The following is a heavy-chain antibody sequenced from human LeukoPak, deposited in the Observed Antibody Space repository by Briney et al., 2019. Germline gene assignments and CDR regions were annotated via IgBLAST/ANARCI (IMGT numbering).Heavy chain of an antibody. D-gene: IGHD3-3*01. CDR2: ISSSSSYI. J-gene: IGHJ4*02. CDR3: ARAYDFWSGYADY. CDR1: GFTFSSYS. V-gene: IGHV3-21*01. Sequence: GGSLRLSCAASGFTFSSYSMNWVRQAPGKGLEWVSSISSSSSYIYYADSVKGRFTISRDNAKNSLYLQMNSLRAEDTAVYYCARAYDFWSGYADYCGQGTLATVSS.